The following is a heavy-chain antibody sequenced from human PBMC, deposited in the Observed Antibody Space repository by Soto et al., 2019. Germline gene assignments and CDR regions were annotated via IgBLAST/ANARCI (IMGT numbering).Heavy chain of an antibody. D-gene: IGHD1-26*01. V-gene: IGHV1-18*04. CDR1: GYTFTIYY. CDR2: TNPYNGNT. CDR3: TRDPVGGNWFDP. Sequence: ASVKVSCKASGYTFTIYYMHWVRQAPGQGLEWMGWTNPYNGNTNYAQKLQGRVTMTTDTSTSTAYMELRSLRSDDTAVYYCTRDPVGGNWFDPWGQGTLVTVSS. J-gene: IGHJ5*02.